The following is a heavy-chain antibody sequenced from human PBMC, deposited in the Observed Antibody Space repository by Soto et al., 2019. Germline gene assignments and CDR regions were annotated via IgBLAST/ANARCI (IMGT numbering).Heavy chain of an antibody. CDR3: ARDLTGYCKFDP. J-gene: IGHJ5*02. Sequence: QVQLQESGPGLVKPSQTLSLTCTVSGGSINSGDYYWSWIRQHPGKGLEWIGYIYYSGSAYYNPSLKSRVTISVDTSKNQFSLKLSSVTAADTAVYYCARDLTGYCKFDPWGQGTLVTVSS. CDR2: IYYSGSA. D-gene: IGHD2-15*01. V-gene: IGHV4-31*03. CDR1: GGSINSGDYY.